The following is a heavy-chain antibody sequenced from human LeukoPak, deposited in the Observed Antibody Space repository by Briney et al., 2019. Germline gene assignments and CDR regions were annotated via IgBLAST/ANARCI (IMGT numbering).Heavy chain of an antibody. CDR2: INPNSGGT. CDR3: ARDFVTSDAFDI. CDR1: GYTFTNYG. J-gene: IGHJ3*02. V-gene: IGHV1-2*02. D-gene: IGHD2-21*02. Sequence: ASVKVSCKASGYTFTNYGIHWVRQAPGQGLEWMGWINPNSGGTNYAQKFQGRVTMTRDTSISTAYMELSRLRSDDTAVYYCARDFVTSDAFDIWGQGTMVTVSS.